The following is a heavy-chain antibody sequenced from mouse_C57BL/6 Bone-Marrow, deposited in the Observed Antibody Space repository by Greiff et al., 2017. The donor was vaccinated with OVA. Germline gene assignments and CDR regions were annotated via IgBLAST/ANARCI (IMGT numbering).Heavy chain of an antibody. CDR2: LYPGSGSP. D-gene: IGHD1-1*02. J-gene: IGHJ2*01. Sequence: QVQLQQPGAELVKPGASVKMSCKASGYTFTSYWITWVKQRPGQGLEWIGDLYPGSGSPNYNEKFKSKATLTVDTSSSTAYMQLSSLTSEDSAVYYCARWGGVPFDYWGQGTTLTVSS. CDR1: GYTFTSYW. V-gene: IGHV1-55*01. CDR3: ARWGGVPFDY.